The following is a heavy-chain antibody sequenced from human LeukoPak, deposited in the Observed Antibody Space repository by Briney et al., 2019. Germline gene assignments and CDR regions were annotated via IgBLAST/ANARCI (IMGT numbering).Heavy chain of an antibody. CDR2: ITSSSSYK. V-gene: IGHV3-21*01. J-gene: IGHJ4*02. CDR3: ARDHYHKIHSVMVTAPDY. D-gene: IGHD2-21*02. CDR1: GFTFSSYT. Sequence: PGGSLRLSCAASGFTFSSYTMNWVRQSPGKGLEWVSSITSSSSYKYYADSVMGRFTISRDNANNSLYLQMNSLRAEDTAVYYCARDHYHKIHSVMVTAPDYWGQGTLVIVSS.